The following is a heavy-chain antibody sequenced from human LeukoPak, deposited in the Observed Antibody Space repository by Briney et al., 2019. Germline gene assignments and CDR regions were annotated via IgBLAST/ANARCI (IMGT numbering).Heavy chain of an antibody. J-gene: IGHJ4*02. Sequence: SETLSLTCTVSGGSISSNSYYWGWIRQPPGKGLEWIGSIYYSGRTYYNPSLKSRVTMSVDTSNNRFSLQLSSVTAADTALYYCARDYGGWYYFDYWGQGTLVTVSS. D-gene: IGHD6-19*01. CDR1: GGSISSNSYY. CDR3: ARDYGGWYYFDY. CDR2: IYYSGRT. V-gene: IGHV4-39*07.